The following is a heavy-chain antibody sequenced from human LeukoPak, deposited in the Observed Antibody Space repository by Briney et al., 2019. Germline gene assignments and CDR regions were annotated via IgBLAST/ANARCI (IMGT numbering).Heavy chain of an antibody. Sequence: SQTLSLTCTVSGGSISSGSYYWSWIRQPAGKGLEWIGRIYTSGSTNYNPSLKSRVTISVDTSKNQLSLKLSPVTAAVTTVYYSAASYNWLAPWGQGTLVTVSS. V-gene: IGHV4-61*02. CDR3: AASYNWLAP. CDR2: IYTSGST. J-gene: IGHJ5*02. CDR1: GGSISSGSYY.